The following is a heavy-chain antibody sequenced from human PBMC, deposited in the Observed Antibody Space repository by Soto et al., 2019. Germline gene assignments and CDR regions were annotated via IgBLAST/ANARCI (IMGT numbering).Heavy chain of an antibody. Sequence: PSETLSLTCTVSVGSISNYFCNWIRQPAGKGLEWIGRIDNSGSTNCNPSLKSRITMSADTSRNQFSLKLNSVTAADTAVYYCARGGQDFWSGPFDYWGQGALVTVSS. J-gene: IGHJ4*02. CDR2: IDNSGST. CDR1: VGSISNYF. CDR3: ARGGQDFWSGPFDY. V-gene: IGHV4-4*07. D-gene: IGHD3-3*01.